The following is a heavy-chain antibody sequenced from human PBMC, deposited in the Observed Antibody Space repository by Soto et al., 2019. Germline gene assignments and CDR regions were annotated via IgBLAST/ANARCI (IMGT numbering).Heavy chain of an antibody. D-gene: IGHD1-26*01. CDR3: ASGVTFFCAATVYPYYYYMDV. CDR2: INHSGST. Sequence: LSLACAVYGGSFSGYYWSWIRQPRGKGLEWIGEINHSGSTNYNPSLKSRVTISVDTSKNQFSLKLSSVTAADPAVDDCASGVTFFCAATVYPYYYYMDVWGKGTTVTVSS. V-gene: IGHV4-34*01. CDR1: GGSFSGYY. J-gene: IGHJ6*03.